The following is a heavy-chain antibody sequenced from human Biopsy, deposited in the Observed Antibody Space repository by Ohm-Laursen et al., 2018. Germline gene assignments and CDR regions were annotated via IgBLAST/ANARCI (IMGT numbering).Heavy chain of an antibody. J-gene: IGHJ6*02. CDR1: GFSLSARGMC. D-gene: IGHD6-13*01. V-gene: IGHV2-70*11. CDR3: ARTPILIVSAGLVYRHRRHLQGMDV. CDR2: VDWGDYK. Sequence: PTQTLTLTCSFSGFSLSARGMCVSWIRQAPGKALEWLARVDWGDYKDYSASLQTKLSISKDTSNDQGVLTVNNVNPADTATYYCARTPILIVSAGLVYRHRRHLQGMDVWGQGIAVTVS.